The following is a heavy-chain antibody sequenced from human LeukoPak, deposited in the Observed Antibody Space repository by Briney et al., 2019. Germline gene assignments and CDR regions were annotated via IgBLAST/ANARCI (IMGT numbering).Heavy chain of an antibody. Sequence: SETLSLTCTVSGGSISSGGYYWSWIRQHPGKGLEWIGYIYYSGSTYYNPSLKSRVTISVDTSKNQFSLKLSSVTAADTAVYYCARVDVQYYYYGMDVWGQGTTVTVSS. CDR3: ARVDVQYYYYGMDV. CDR2: IYYSGST. D-gene: IGHD3-16*01. CDR1: GGSISSGGYY. V-gene: IGHV4-31*03. J-gene: IGHJ6*02.